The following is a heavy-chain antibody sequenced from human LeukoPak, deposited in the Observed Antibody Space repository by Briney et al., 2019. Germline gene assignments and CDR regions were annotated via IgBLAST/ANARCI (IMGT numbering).Heavy chain of an antibody. CDR1: GGSISSYD. J-gene: IGHJ3*02. Sequence: SETLSLTCTVSGGSISSYDWSWIRQPPGKGLEWIGYIYYSGSTNYNPSLKSRVTISVDTSKNQFSLKLSSVTAADTAVYYCARQARPVYYDSSGYYAGAFDIWGQGTMVTVSS. CDR3: ARQARPVYYDSSGYYAGAFDI. D-gene: IGHD3-22*01. V-gene: IGHV4-59*08. CDR2: IYYSGST.